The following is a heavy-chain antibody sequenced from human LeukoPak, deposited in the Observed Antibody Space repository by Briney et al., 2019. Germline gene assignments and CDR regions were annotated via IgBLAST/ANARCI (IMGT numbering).Heavy chain of an antibody. J-gene: IGHJ4*02. CDR1: GFTFSIYN. V-gene: IGHV3-21*01. CDR2: ISSSSSYI. Sequence: GGSLRLSCAASGFTFSIYNMNWVRQAPGKGLEWVSSISSSSSYIYYADSVKGRFTISRDNAKNSLYLQMNTLRADDTAVYYCARDTTRWFSPSDHWGQGTLVTVSS. CDR3: ARDTTRWFSPSDH. D-gene: IGHD2-15*01.